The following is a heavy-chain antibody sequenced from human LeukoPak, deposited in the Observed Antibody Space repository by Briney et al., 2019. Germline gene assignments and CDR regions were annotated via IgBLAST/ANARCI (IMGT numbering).Heavy chain of an antibody. Sequence: GGSLRLSCAASGFTFSNYAMSWVPQAPRERLEWVSIISDNGGTTYYAHSLRGQFTIPRDNSKNTLYLQMNSLRAEDTALYYCAKYLKANSDWPLASWGQGTLVTVSS. CDR3: AKYLKANSDWPLAS. V-gene: IGHV3-23*01. CDR2: ISDNGGTT. J-gene: IGHJ4*02. D-gene: IGHD6-19*01. CDR1: GFTFSNYA.